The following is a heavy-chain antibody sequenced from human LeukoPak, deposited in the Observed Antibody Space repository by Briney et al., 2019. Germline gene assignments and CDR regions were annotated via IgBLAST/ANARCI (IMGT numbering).Heavy chain of an antibody. CDR2: ISGSGGST. D-gene: IGHD2-15*01. V-gene: IGHV3-23*01. J-gene: IGHJ4*02. CDR3: AKGRGSGGNPFFDY. CDR1: GFTFSSYA. Sequence: PGGSLRLSCAASGFTFSSYAMSWVRQAPGKGLEWVSAISGSGGSTHYADSVKGRFTISRDNSKNTLYLQMNSLRAEDTAVYYCAKGRGSGGNPFFDYWGQGTLVTVSS.